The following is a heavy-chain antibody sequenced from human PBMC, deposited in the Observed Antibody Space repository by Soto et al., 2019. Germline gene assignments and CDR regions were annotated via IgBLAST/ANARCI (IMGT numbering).Heavy chain of an antibody. D-gene: IGHD6-25*01. CDR2: ISYDGSNK. V-gene: IGHV3-30-3*01. CDR3: AREVSRLPDY. CDR1: GFTFSSYA. Sequence: QVQLVESGGGVVQPGRSLRLSCAASGFTFSSYAMHWVRQAPGKGLEWVALISYDGSNKYYADSVKGRFTISRDNSKNTLYLQMNSLRADDTAVYYCAREVSRLPDYWGQGDLVTVSS. J-gene: IGHJ4*02.